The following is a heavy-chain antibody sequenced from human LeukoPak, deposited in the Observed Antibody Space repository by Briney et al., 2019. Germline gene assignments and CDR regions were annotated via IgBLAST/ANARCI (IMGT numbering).Heavy chain of an antibody. CDR2: IYPGDSDT. J-gene: IGHJ3*02. CDR3: ARRGVDTAMITAGRGTFDI. D-gene: IGHD5-18*01. CDR1: GYSFTSYW. Sequence: GESLKISCKGSGYSFTSYWIGWVRQMPGKGLEWMGIIYPGDSDTRYSPSFQGQVTISADKSISTAYLQWSSLKASDTAMYYCARRGVDTAMITAGRGTFDIWGQGTMVTVSS. V-gene: IGHV5-51*01.